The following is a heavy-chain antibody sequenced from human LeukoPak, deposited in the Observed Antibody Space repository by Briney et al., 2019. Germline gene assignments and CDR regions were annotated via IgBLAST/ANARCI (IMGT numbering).Heavy chain of an antibody. D-gene: IGHD3-10*01. CDR2: IYPGDSYT. Sequence: GESLKISCKGSGNIFTSYWIAWVRQMPGKGLEWMGIIYPGDSYTTYSPSFQGQVTISADKSISTAYLQWRSLKASDTAMYYCARRSGSDALDIWGQGTMVTVSS. CDR3: ARRSGSDALDI. J-gene: IGHJ3*02. CDR1: GNIFTSYW. V-gene: IGHV5-51*01.